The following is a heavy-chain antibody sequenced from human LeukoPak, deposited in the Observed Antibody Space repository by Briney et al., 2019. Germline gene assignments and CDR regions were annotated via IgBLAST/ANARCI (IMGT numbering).Heavy chain of an antibody. CDR3: AKAGTTADEPCDS. V-gene: IGHV3-72*01. Sequence: GGSLRLSCAASGFTFNDHYMDWVRQAPGKGLEWIGRIRNAGNGHSTEYAASVKGRFTISRDDSKNSVFLQMNSLKDEDTAVYYCAKAGTTADEPCDSWGQGTPVIVST. J-gene: IGHJ5*01. D-gene: IGHD1-1*01. CDR1: GFTFNDHY. CDR2: IRNAGNGHST.